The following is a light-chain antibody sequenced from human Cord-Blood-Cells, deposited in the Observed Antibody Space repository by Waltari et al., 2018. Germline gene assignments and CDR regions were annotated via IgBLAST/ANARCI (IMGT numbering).Light chain of an antibody. CDR3: QQSYSTTWT. Sequence: DIQMTQSPSSLSASVGDRVTITCRASQSISSYLNWDQQKPGKAPKLLIYAASSLQSGVPSRVSGNGSGTDFTITISSLQPEDFATYYCQQSYSTTWTVGQGTKVEIK. CDR1: QSISSY. V-gene: IGKV1-39*01. J-gene: IGKJ1*01. CDR2: AAS.